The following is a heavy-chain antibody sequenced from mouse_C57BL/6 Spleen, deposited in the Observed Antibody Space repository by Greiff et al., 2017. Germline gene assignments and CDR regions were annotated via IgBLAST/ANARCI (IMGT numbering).Heavy chain of an antibody. CDR3: ARGYDYDDGY. V-gene: IGHV1-42*01. Sequence: VQLQQSGPELVKPGASVKISCKASGYSFTGYYMNWVKQSPEKSLEWIGEINPSTGGTTYNQKFKAKATLTVDKSSSTAYMQLKSLTSEDSAVXYCARGYDYDDGYWGQGTTLTVSS. CDR2: INPSTGGT. D-gene: IGHD2-4*01. J-gene: IGHJ2*01. CDR1: GYSFTGYY.